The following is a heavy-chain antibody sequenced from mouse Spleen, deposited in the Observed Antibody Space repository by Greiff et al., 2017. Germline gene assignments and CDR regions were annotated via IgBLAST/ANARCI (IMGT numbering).Heavy chain of an antibody. Sequence: VQLQQPGAELVKPGASVKLSCKASGYTFTSYWMHWVKQRPGQGLEWIGMIHPNSGSTNYNEKFKSKATLTVDKSSSTAYMQLGSLTSEDSAVYYCAKYGDYPYYFDYWGQGTTLTVSS. CDR3: AKYGDYPYYFDY. CDR2: IHPNSGST. V-gene: IGHV1-64*01. J-gene: IGHJ2*01. D-gene: IGHD2-13*01. CDR1: GYTFTSYW.